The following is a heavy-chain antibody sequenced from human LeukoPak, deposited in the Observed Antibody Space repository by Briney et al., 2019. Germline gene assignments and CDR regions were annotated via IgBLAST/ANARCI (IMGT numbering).Heavy chain of an antibody. CDR2: FDPEDGET. J-gene: IGHJ4*02. V-gene: IGHV1-24*01. CDR3: ATDQKDGSGSLAY. D-gene: IGHD3-10*01. CDR1: GYTLTELS. Sequence: ASVKVSCKVSGYTLTELSMHWVRQAPGKGLEWMGGFDPEDGETIYAQKFQGRVTTTEDTSTDTAYMELSSLRSEDTAVYYCATDQKDGSGSLAYWGQGTLVTVSS.